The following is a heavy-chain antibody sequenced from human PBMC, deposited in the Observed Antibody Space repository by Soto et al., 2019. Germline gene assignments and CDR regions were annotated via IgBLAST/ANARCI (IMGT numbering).Heavy chain of an antibody. J-gene: IGHJ6*02. CDR2: INQSGGT. CDR3: AKFKNSYYYGLDV. CDR1: GGSFSGYY. V-gene: IGHV4-34*01. Sequence: KTSETLSLTCGVYGGSFSGYYWSWVRQPPGKGLEWIGAINQSGGTNYNPSLKSRVTISVDTSKNQFSLSLSSVTAADTAIYYCAKFKNSYYYGLDVWGPGTAVTV.